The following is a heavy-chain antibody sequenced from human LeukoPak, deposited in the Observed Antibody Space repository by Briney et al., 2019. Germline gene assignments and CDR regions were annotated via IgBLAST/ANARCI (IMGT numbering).Heavy chain of an antibody. CDR2: INAGNGNT. D-gene: IGHD1-1*01. Sequence: ASVKVSCKASGYTFTSYAMHWVRQAPGQRLEWMGWINAGNGNTKYSQKFQGRVTITRDTSTSTAYMELRSLRSDDTAVYYCARVPSVQLERESFIDYWGQGTLVTVSS. CDR3: ARVPSVQLERESFIDY. J-gene: IGHJ4*02. CDR1: GYTFTSYA. V-gene: IGHV1-3*01.